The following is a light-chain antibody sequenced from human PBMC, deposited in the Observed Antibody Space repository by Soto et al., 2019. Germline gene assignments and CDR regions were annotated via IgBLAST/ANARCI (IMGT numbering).Light chain of an antibody. CDR1: QSINSW. CDR3: QQYYTEGA. V-gene: IGKV1-5*03. J-gene: IGKJ2*01. Sequence: DIQMTQSPSTLSASVGDRVTITCRASQSINSWLAWYQRKPGKAPDLLIYKASILESGVPSRFSGSGSGTEFTLTISSLQPEDFATYYCQQYYTEGAFGQGTKVDIK. CDR2: KAS.